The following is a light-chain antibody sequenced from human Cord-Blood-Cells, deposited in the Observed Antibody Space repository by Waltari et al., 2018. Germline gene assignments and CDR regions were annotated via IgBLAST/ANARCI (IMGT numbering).Light chain of an antibody. Sequence: QSALTQPPSASGSPGQSVTISCTGTSSDAGGYNNVSWYQQHPGKAPKLMIYEVSKRPSGVPDRFSGSKSGNTASLTVSGLQAEDEADYYCSSYAGSNNPVVFGGGTKLTVL. CDR3: SSYAGSNNPVV. CDR1: SSDAGGYNN. J-gene: IGLJ2*01. V-gene: IGLV2-8*01. CDR2: EVS.